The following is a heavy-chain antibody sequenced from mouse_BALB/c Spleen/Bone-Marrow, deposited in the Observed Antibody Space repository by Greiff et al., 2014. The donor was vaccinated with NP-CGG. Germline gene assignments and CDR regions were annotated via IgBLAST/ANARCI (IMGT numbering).Heavy chain of an antibody. CDR2: IDPANGNT. V-gene: IGHV14-3*02. CDR1: GFNIKDTY. Sequence: EVQLQQSGAELVKPGASVKLSCTASGFNIKDTYMHLVKQRPEQGLEWIGRIDPANGNTKYDPKFQGKATITADTSSNTAYLQLSSMTSEDTAVYYCAGDGAYWGQGTLVTVSA. CDR3: AGDGAY. D-gene: IGHD3-3*01. J-gene: IGHJ3*01.